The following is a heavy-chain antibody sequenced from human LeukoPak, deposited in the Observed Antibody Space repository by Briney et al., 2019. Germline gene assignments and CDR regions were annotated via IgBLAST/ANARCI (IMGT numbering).Heavy chain of an antibody. CDR2: IGIAGDT. V-gene: IGHV3-13*01. CDR3: ARVSTSGYDI. J-gene: IGHJ3*02. Sequence: GGSLRLSCAASGFTFSSYDMHWVRQVTGKGLEWVSGIGIAGDTYYRGFVKGRFTISRENAKNSLYLQMRSLRAGDTAVYYCARVSTSGYDIWGRGTMVTVSS. D-gene: IGHD2-2*01. CDR1: GFTFSSYD.